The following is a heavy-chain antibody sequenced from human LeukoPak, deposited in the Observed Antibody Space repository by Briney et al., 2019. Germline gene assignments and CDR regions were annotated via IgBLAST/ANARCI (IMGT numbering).Heavy chain of an antibody. D-gene: IGHD3-16*02. CDR3: ARGSAVTYFDY. J-gene: IGHJ4*02. V-gene: IGHV3-48*01. Sequence: PGGSLRLSCAASGFTFSSYSMNWVRQAPGKGLEWVSHITASGTAMFYADSVKGRFTISRDNAKNSLYLQMNSLRAEDTAVYYCARGSAVTYFDYWGQGTLVTVSS. CDR2: ITASGTAM. CDR1: GFTFSSYS.